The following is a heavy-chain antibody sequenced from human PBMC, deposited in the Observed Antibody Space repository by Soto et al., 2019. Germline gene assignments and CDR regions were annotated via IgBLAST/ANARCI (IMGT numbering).Heavy chain of an antibody. CDR2: ISAYKGKT. CDR1: GFPFTNYG. D-gene: IGHD1-26*01. J-gene: IGHJ4*02. Sequence: ASVKVSCKASGFPFTNYGISWVREAPGQGLEWMGWISAYKGKTNYAQKFQGRVTMNTDTSTSTAYLELRSLRSDDMAVYFCARPSGQLPSYFDYWGQANHVTVSS. V-gene: IGHV1-18*03. CDR3: ARPSGQLPSYFDY.